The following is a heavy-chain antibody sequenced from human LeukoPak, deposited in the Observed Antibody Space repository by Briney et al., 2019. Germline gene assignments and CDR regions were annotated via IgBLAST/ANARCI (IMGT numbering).Heavy chain of an antibody. D-gene: IGHD5-12*01. CDR1: GFTFSSYS. V-gene: IGHV3-21*01. Sequence: GGSLRLSCAASGFTFSSYSMNWVRQAPGKGLGWVSSISSSSSYIYYADSVKGRFTISRDNAKNSLYLQMYSLRAEDTAVYYCARDLSGRDQDAFDIWGQGTMVTVSS. CDR3: ARDLSGRDQDAFDI. CDR2: ISSSSSYI. J-gene: IGHJ3*02.